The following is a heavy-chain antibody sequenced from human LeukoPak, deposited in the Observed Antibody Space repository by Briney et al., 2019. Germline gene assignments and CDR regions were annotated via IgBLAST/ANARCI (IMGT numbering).Heavy chain of an antibody. CDR2: AYGDGSSQ. J-gene: IGHJ1*01. CDR1: GFAFCGYG. V-gene: IGHV3-33*06. CDR3: AKGGNVYYSH. D-gene: IGHD4-11*01. Sequence: GGTLRLSRAESGFAFCGYGMHSVREAPGKRLEWVAVAYGDGSSQYYADSVKGRFSISKDISKNTLSLQVNSLRAEDTAVYSCAKGGNVYYSHWGQGTLVTVSS.